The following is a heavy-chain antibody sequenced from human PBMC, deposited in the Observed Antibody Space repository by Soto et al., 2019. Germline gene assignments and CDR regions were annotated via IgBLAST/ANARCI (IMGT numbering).Heavy chain of an antibody. CDR3: ARIGNPDASLYFDY. Sequence: QVQLQESGPGLVKPSQTLSLTCTVSGGSISIGVYYWNWIRQHPGKGLEWIGYTYHTGSTYYNPSLESRVTLSVDPSKNQFSLKLSSVTAADTAVYYCARIGNPDASLYFDYWGQGTLVTVSS. D-gene: IGHD2-2*01. CDR1: GGSISIGVYY. V-gene: IGHV4-31*03. J-gene: IGHJ4*02. CDR2: TYHTGST.